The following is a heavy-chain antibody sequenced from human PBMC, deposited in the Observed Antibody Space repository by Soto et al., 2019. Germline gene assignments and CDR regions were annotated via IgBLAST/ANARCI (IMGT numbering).Heavy chain of an antibody. V-gene: IGHV4-31*03. CDR2: IYYSGST. CDR1: GGSISSGGYY. J-gene: IGHJ4*02. D-gene: IGHD2-15*01. CDR3: ARELLGGFDY. Sequence: SETLSLTCTVSGGSISSGGYYWSWIRQHPGKGLEWIGYIYYSGSTYYTPSLKSRVTISVDTSKNQFSLKLSSVTAADTAVYYCARELLGGFDYWGQGTLVTVSS.